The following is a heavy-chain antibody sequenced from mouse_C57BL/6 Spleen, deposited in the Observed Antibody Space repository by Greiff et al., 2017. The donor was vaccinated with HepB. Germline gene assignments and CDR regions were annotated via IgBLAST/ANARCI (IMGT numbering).Heavy chain of an antibody. Sequence: EVKLVESGEGLVKPGGSLKLSCAASGFTFSSYAMSWVRQTPEKRLEWVAYISSGGDYIYYADTVKGRFTISRDNARNTLYLQMSSLTSEDTAMYYCTRDQSNSYYFDYWGQGTTLTVSS. CDR1: GFTFSSYA. J-gene: IGHJ2*01. CDR2: ISSGGDYI. D-gene: IGHD4-1*01. CDR3: TRDQSNSYYFDY. V-gene: IGHV5-9-1*02.